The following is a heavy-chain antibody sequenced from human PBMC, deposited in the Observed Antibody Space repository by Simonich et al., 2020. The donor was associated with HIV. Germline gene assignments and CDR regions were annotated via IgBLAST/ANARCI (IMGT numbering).Heavy chain of an antibody. D-gene: IGHD1-26*01. Sequence: QVQLQQWGAGLLKPSETLSLTCAVYGGSLSGYFWSWIRQPPGKGLEWIGEINHRGSTNYHPSLKSRVTTSVDTSKNQFSLKLSSVTAADTAVYYCARLKVVGTTNVLYYFDYWGQGTLVTVSS. CDR1: GGSLSGYF. CDR2: INHRGST. CDR3: ARLKVVGTTNVLYYFDY. J-gene: IGHJ4*02. V-gene: IGHV4-34*01.